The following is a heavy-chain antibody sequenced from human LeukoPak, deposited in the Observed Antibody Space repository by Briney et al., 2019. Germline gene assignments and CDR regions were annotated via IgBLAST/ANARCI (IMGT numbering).Heavy chain of an antibody. V-gene: IGHV4-39*01. CDR3: ARLIIVGATRGDY. Sequence: SETLSLTCTVSGGSISSSSYYWGWIRQPPGKGLEWIGSIYYSGSTHYNPSLKSRVTISVDTSKNQFSLKLSSVTAADTAVYYCARLIIVGATRGDYWGQGTLVTVSS. CDR1: GGSISSSSYY. D-gene: IGHD1-26*01. J-gene: IGHJ4*02. CDR2: IYYSGST.